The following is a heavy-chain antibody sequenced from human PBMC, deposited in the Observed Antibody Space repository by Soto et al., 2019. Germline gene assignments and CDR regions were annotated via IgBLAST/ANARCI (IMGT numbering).Heavy chain of an antibody. CDR1: GFTVSSHA. CDR2: IGGGAEGA. D-gene: IGHD2-15*01. J-gene: IGHJ4*02. Sequence: EVQLLESGGGLVQPVGALRLSCAAAGFTVSSHAMSWVRQAPGKGLEWLSSIGGGAEGAYYADSVKGRFTISRDNSKNTLYLKMNRLGAEDTAVYYCARDLWWYLHWGQGTLVTVSS. V-gene: IGHV3-23*01. CDR3: ARDLWWYLH.